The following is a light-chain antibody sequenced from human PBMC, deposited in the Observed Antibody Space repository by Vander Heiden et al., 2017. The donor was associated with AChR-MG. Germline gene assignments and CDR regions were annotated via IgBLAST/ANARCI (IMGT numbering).Light chain of an antibody. CDR1: SSNIGRNT. CDR2: SNN. J-gene: IGLJ1*01. Sequence: QSVLTQPPSASGTPGQRVTISCSGSSSNIGRNTVNWYQQLPGTAPKRLIYSNNQRPSGVPDRFSGSKSGTSASLAMSGLQSEDEADYYCAAWDDSLNGRVFGTGTKVTVL. V-gene: IGLV1-44*01. CDR3: AAWDDSLNGRV.